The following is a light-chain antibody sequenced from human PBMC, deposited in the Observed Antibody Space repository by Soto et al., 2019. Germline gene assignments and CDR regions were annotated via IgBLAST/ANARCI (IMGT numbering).Light chain of an antibody. J-gene: IGLJ1*01. CDR1: SSNIGSNT. V-gene: IGLV1-44*01. Sequence: QSVLTQPPSASGTPGQRVTISCSGSSSNIGSNTVNWYQQLPGTAPKLLIYSNNKRPSVVPDRLSGSKSGTSASLAISGLQSEEEADYYCAAWDDSRNGYVFGTGTKLTVL. CDR2: SNN. CDR3: AAWDDSRNGYV.